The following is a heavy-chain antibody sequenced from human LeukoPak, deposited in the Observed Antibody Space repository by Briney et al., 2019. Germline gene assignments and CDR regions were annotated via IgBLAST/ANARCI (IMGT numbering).Heavy chain of an antibody. V-gene: IGHV4-59*01. J-gene: IGHJ6*03. CDR2: ISYSGST. CDR3: ARAPERWYSYGSYTYYYMDV. D-gene: IGHD5-18*01. Sequence: SETLSLTCTVSGGSISSYYWSWIRQLPGKGLEWIGSISYSGSTNYNPSLESRVTISVDTSKNQISLKLSSVTAADTTVYYCARAPERWYSYGSYTYYYMDVWGKGTTVTVSS. CDR1: GGSISSYY.